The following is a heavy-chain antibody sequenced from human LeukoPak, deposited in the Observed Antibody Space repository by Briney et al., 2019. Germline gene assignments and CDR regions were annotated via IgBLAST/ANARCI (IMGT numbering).Heavy chain of an antibody. D-gene: IGHD3-16*02. CDR1: GYTFTSYY. CDR3: ARVSRDYVWGSYRYGLDY. V-gene: IGHV1-46*01. J-gene: IGHJ4*02. Sequence: ASVKVSCKASGYTFTSYYMHWVRQAPGQGLEWMGIINPSGGSTSYAQKFQGRVTMTRDTSTSTVYMELSSLRSEDTAVYYCARVSRDYVWGSYRYGLDYWGQGTLVTVSS. CDR2: INPSGGST.